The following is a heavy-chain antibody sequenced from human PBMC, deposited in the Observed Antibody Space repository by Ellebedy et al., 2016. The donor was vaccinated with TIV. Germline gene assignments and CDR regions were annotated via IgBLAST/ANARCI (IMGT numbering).Heavy chain of an antibody. CDR2: IYYSGST. D-gene: IGHD4-17*01. CDR1: GGSISSSSHY. Sequence: SETLSLTCTVSGGSISSSSHYWGWIRQPPGKGLEWIGSIYYSGSTNYNPSLKSRVTMSVDTSKNQFSLKLSSVTAADTAVYYCARLTTVNTGGSRFDPWGQGTLVTVSS. V-gene: IGHV4-39*07. CDR3: ARLTTVNTGGSRFDP. J-gene: IGHJ5*02.